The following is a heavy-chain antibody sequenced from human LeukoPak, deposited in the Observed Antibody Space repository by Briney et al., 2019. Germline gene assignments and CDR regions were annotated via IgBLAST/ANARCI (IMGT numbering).Heavy chain of an antibody. Sequence: SETLSLTCAVYGGSFSGYYWSWIRQPPGKGLEWMGEINHSGSTNYNPSLKSRVTISVDTSKNQFSLKLSSVTAADTAVYYCARGRGNYYDSSGYALRYWGQGTLVTVSS. CDR2: INHSGST. D-gene: IGHD3-22*01. CDR3: ARGRGNYYDSSGYALRY. CDR1: GGSFSGYY. V-gene: IGHV4-34*01. J-gene: IGHJ4*02.